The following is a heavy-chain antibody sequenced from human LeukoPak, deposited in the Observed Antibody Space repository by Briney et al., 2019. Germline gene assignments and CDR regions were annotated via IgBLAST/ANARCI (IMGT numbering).Heavy chain of an antibody. CDR2: IYYSGNT. Sequence: SETLSLTCTVSGGSISSYYWSWIRQPPGQGLEWIGYIYYSGNTNYNPSLKSRVTISVDTSKNQFSLRLTSVTAADTAVYYCARTMVTTSYYYYYGMDVWGQGTTVTVSS. CDR3: ARTMVTTSYYYYYGMDV. V-gene: IGHV4-59*01. J-gene: IGHJ6*02. CDR1: GGSISSYY. D-gene: IGHD4-17*01.